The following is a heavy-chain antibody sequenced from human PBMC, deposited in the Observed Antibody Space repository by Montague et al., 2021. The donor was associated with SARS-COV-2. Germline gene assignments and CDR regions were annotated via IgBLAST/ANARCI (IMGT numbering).Heavy chain of an antibody. CDR2: ISISGGST. Sequence: SLRLSCAASGFTFTSYAMSWVRQAPGKGLEWVSTISISGGSTYYADSVKGRFTISRDNSKNSLYLQMNSLRAEDTAVYYCARVFATVGAMDRNDYWGQGTLVTVSS. J-gene: IGHJ4*02. CDR1: GFTFTSYA. CDR3: ARVFATVGAMDRNDY. D-gene: IGHD1-26*01. V-gene: IGHV3-23*01.